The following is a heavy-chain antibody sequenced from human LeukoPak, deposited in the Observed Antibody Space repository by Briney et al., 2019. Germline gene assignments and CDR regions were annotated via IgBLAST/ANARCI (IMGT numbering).Heavy chain of an antibody. Sequence: SETLSLTCTVSGYSISSGYYWSWIRQPPGKGLEWIGYIYYSGSTYYNPSLKSRVTISVDTSKNQFSLKLSSVTAADTAVYYCARDHGSRIVVVTAIRTGAFDIWGQGTMVTVSS. D-gene: IGHD2-21*02. CDR1: GYSISSGYY. J-gene: IGHJ3*02. CDR2: IYYSGST. CDR3: ARDHGSRIVVVTAIRTGAFDI. V-gene: IGHV4-30-4*08.